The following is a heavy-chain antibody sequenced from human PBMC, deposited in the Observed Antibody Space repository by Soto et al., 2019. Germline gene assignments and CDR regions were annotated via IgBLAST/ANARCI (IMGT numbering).Heavy chain of an antibody. D-gene: IGHD6-13*01. CDR2: IDPSDSYT. V-gene: IGHV5-10-1*01. CDR1: GYSFTGYW. Sequence: PGESLKISCKGSGYSFTGYWISWVRQMTGKGLEWMGRIDPSDSYTNYSPSFQGHVTISADKSISTAYLQWSSLKASDTAMYYCARTAAGNPASFEDYWGQGTLVTGSS. CDR3: ARTAAGNPASFEDY. J-gene: IGHJ4*02.